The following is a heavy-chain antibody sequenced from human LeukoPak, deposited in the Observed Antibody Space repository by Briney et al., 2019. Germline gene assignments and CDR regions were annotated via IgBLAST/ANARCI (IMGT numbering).Heavy chain of an antibody. Sequence: SETLSLTCAVYGGSFSGYYWSWIRQPPGKGLEWIGEINHSGSTNYNPSLKSRVTISVDTSKSQFSLKLSSVTAADTAVYYCARAPPRYSSSWLGAFDIWGQGTMVTVSS. CDR3: ARAPPRYSSSWLGAFDI. J-gene: IGHJ3*02. CDR2: INHSGST. V-gene: IGHV4-34*01. CDR1: GGSFSGYY. D-gene: IGHD6-13*01.